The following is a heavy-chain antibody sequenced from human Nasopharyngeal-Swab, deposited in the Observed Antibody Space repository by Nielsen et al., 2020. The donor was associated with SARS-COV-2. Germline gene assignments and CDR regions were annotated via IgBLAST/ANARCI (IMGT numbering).Heavy chain of an antibody. CDR2: IKQDGSEK. CDR3: AREEMVGQWLERGY. J-gene: IGHJ4*02. Sequence: GGSLRLSCAASGFTFSSYWMSWVRQAPGKGLEWVANIKQDGSEKYYVDSVKGRFTISRDNAKNSLYLQMNSLRAEDTAVYYCAREEMVGQWLERGYWGQGTLVTVSS. CDR1: GFTFSSYW. V-gene: IGHV3-7*01. D-gene: IGHD6-19*01.